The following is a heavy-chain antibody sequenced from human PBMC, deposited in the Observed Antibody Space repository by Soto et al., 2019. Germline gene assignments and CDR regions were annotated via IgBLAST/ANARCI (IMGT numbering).Heavy chain of an antibody. V-gene: IGHV1-18*01. CDR2: ISAYNGNT. Sequence: QVQLVQSGAEVKKPGASVKVSCKASGYTFTSYGISWVRQAPGQGLEWMGWISAYNGNTNYAQKLQGRVTMTTDTGTSTAYMELRSLRSDDTAVYYCARDDYYYGSGSPFDYWGQGTLVTVSS. J-gene: IGHJ4*02. CDR1: GYTFTSYG. D-gene: IGHD3-10*01. CDR3: ARDDYYYGSGSPFDY.